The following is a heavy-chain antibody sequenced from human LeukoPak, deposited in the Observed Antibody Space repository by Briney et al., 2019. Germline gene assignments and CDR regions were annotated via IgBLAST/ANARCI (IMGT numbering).Heavy chain of an antibody. V-gene: IGHV3-66*04. CDR2: VYSGGST. CDR3: ARPYDSSGRIDY. Sequence: GGSLRLSCAASGFTVSSNYMSWVRQAPGKGLEWVSVVYSGGSTYYADSVKGRFTISRDNSKNTLYLQMNSLRAEDTAVYYCARPYDSSGRIDYWGQGTLVTVSS. J-gene: IGHJ4*02. D-gene: IGHD3-22*01. CDR1: GFTVSSNY.